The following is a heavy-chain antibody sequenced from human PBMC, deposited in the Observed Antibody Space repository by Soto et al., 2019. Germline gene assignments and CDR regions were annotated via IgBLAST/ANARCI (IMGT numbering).Heavy chain of an antibody. CDR2: ISGSGGST. CDR3: AREDILLMVYAPSGYGMDV. CDR1: GFTFSSYA. Sequence: GGSLRLSCAASGFTFSSYAMSWVRQAPGKGLEWVSAISGSGGSTYYADSVKGRFTNSRDNSKNRLYLQMTSQRAEDTAAYYCAREDILLMVYAPSGYGMDVWGQGTTVTVSS. J-gene: IGHJ6*02. D-gene: IGHD2-8*01. V-gene: IGHV3-23*01.